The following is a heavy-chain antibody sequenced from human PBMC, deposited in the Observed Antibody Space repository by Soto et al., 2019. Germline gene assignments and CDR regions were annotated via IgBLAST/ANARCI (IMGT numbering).Heavy chain of an antibody. J-gene: IGHJ5*02. V-gene: IGHV4-34*01. Sequence: SETLSLTCAVYGGSFSGYYWSWIRQPPGKGLEWIGEINHSGSTNYNPSLKSRVTISVDTAKNHFSLKLSSVTAADAAVYYCARGFNYDFWSGYYIKASNWFDPWGQGTLVTVSS. CDR1: GGSFSGYY. CDR2: INHSGST. CDR3: ARGFNYDFWSGYYIKASNWFDP. D-gene: IGHD3-3*01.